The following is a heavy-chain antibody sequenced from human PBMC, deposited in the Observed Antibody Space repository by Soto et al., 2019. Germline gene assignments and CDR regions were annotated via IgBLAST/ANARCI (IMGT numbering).Heavy chain of an antibody. CDR2: VRGSGAGT. Sequence: PGGSLRLSCAASGFSVSDTYMSWVRQAPGKAPEWVAAVRGSGAGTYHADSVRGRFTSSRDNLNNILYLQMNSLRAEDTAMYYCARDQRGAFDYWGHGTLVTVSS. V-gene: IGHV3-23*01. J-gene: IGHJ4*01. CDR1: GFSVSDTY. D-gene: IGHD1-26*01. CDR3: ARDQRGAFDY.